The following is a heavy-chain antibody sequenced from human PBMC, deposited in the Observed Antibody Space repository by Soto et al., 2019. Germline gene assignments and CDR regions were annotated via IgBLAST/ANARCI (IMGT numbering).Heavy chain of an antibody. Sequence: EVQLVESGGGLVQPGRSLRLSCAASGFTFDDYAMHWVRQAPGKGLEWVSGISWNSGSIGYGDSVKGRFTISRDNAKNSLYLQMNSLRAEDTALYYCAKEAEPVYYYYMDVWGKGTTVTVSS. CDR3: AKEAEPVYYYYMDV. J-gene: IGHJ6*03. CDR1: GFTFDDYA. CDR2: ISWNSGSI. V-gene: IGHV3-9*01. D-gene: IGHD2-2*01.